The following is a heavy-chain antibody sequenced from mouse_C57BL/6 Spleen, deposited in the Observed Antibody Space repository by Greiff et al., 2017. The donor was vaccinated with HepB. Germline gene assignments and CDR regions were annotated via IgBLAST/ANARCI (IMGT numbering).Heavy chain of an antibody. CDR1: GYAFSSSW. Sequence: VKLVESGPELVKPGASVKISCKASGYAFSSSWMNWVKQRPGKGLEWIGRNYPGYGDTNYNGKFKGKSTLTADQSSSTAYMQLSSLTSEDSAVYFCARSRFITTVVAPYFDVWGTGTTVTVSS. D-gene: IGHD1-1*01. CDR2: NYPGYGDT. CDR3: ARSRFITTVVAPYFDV. J-gene: IGHJ1*03. V-gene: IGHV1-82*01.